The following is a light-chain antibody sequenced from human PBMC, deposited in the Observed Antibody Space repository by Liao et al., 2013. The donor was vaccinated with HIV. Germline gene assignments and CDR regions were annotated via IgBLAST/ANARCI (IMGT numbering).Light chain of an antibody. CDR3: QAWDNRNAV. V-gene: IGLV3-1*01. J-gene: IGLJ2*01. Sequence: SYELTQSPSVSVSPGQTATITCSGDKLGDKYASWYQQRPGQSPILVIYQDTKRPSGISDRFSGSNSGNTATLTISGTQAMDEADYYCQAWDNRNAVFGGGTKLTVL. CDR2: QDT. CDR1: KLGDKY.